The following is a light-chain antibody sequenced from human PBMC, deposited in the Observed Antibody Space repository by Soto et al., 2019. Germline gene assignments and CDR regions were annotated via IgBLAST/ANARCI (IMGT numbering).Light chain of an antibody. CDR3: HHYASSPLT. CDR2: GAS. J-gene: IGKJ5*01. CDR1: QIVTSSQ. V-gene: IGKV3-20*01. Sequence: EIVVTQSAGTLSLSTGEGVTLSCRAGQIVTSSQLAWYQQKPGQAPRLLVFGASSRVLGIPDRFSGSGSGTDFTLTISRLEPEDFAVYYCHHYASSPLTFGQGTRLEIK.